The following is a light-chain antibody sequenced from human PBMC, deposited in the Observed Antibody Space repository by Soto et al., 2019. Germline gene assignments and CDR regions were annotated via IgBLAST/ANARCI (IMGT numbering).Light chain of an antibody. CDR2: GAS. V-gene: IGKV3-15*01. J-gene: IGKJ1*01. Sequence: EIVMTQSPATLSVSPGARAPLSCRARQSVGSDLAWYQQKPGQAPRLLIYGASTRATGIPARFSGSGSGTEFTLTISSLQSEDFAVYYCQQYNNWRTFGQGTKVDIK. CDR3: QQYNNWRT. CDR1: QSVGSD.